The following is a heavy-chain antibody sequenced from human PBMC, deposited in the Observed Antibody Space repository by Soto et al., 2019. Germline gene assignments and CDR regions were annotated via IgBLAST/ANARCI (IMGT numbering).Heavy chain of an antibody. CDR2: ITNVGGGT. J-gene: IGHJ2*01. CDR3: ARGMQGSRYFDL. Sequence: EVQLVDSGGGLVQPGGSLRISCAGSGFIFSSFWMHWVRQVPGKGLVWVSRITNVGGGTTYADSVHGRFTISRDNAKNTLYLQMNSLRAEDTAVYYCARGMQGSRYFDLWGRGTLVTVSS. CDR1: GFIFSSFW. V-gene: IGHV3-74*01.